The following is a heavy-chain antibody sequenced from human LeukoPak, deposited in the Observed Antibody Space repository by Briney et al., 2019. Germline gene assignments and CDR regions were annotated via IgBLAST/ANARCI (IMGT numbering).Heavy chain of an antibody. J-gene: IGHJ4*02. CDR2: IHYRVST. CDR1: GGSISSYY. CDR3: ARESRVPEYFDY. Sequence: SESLSLTCTVSGGSISSYYWSWIRQPPGKGLEWIGYIHYRVSTNYNPSLKSRVTTSVDTSKNQFSLKLSSVTAADTAVYYCARESRVPEYFDYWGQGTLVTVSS. D-gene: IGHD6-6*01. V-gene: IGHV4-59*01.